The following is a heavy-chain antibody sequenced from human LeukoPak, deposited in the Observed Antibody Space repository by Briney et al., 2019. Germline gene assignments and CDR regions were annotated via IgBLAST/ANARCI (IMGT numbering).Heavy chain of an antibody. J-gene: IGHJ4*02. CDR2: INSDGSST. CDR3: ARSGGVLRFLEWLLEY. Sequence: GGSLRLSCAASGFTFSSYWMHWVRQAPGKGLVWVSRINSDGSSTSYADSVKGRFTISRDNAKNTLYLQMNSLRAEDTAVYYCARSGGVLRFLEWLLEYWGQGTLVTVSS. CDR1: GFTFSSYW. D-gene: IGHD3-3*01. V-gene: IGHV3-74*01.